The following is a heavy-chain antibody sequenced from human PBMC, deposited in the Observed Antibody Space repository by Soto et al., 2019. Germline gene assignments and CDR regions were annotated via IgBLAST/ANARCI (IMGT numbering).Heavy chain of an antibody. CDR2: IYPGDSDT. J-gene: IGHJ6*02. CDR3: ARHGRYCSGGSCYSGYYYYYYGMDV. Sequence: PGESLKISCKGSGYSFTSYWIGWVRQMPGKGLEWMGIIYPGDSDTRYSPPFQGQVTISADKSISTAYLQWSSLKASDTAMYYCARHGRYCSGGSCYSGYYYYYYGMDVWGQGTTVTVSS. CDR1: GYSFTSYW. D-gene: IGHD2-15*01. V-gene: IGHV5-51*01.